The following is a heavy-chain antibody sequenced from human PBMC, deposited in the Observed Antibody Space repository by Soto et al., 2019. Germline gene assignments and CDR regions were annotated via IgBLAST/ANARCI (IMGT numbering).Heavy chain of an antibody. CDR2: INPRDGSA. D-gene: IGHD1-1*01. Sequence: ASVKVSCQASGYSFTSYYMHWVRQSPGQGLEWMGIINPRDGSASYAQKFQGRVTITRDKSTSTAYMELSSLRSEDTAVYYCARDLGMATTNYYYYGMDVWGQGTTVTVS. CDR3: ARDLGMATTNYYYYGMDV. J-gene: IGHJ6*02. V-gene: IGHV1-46*01. CDR1: GYSFTSYY.